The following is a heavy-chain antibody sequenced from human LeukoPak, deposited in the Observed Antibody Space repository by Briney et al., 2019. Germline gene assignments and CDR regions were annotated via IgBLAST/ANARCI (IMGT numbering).Heavy chain of an antibody. J-gene: IGHJ4*02. CDR3: VRDRVTMLRGVMRKVGPDY. CDR1: GYTFTGYY. V-gene: IGHV1-2*02. D-gene: IGHD3-10*01. CDR2: INPNSGVT. Sequence: ASVKVSCKASGYTFTGYYIHWVRQAPGQGLEYMGWINPNSGVTDYAQKFQGRVTMTRDTSISTAYMELRRLRSDDTAVYYCVRDRVTMLRGVMRKVGPDYWGQGTLVTVSS.